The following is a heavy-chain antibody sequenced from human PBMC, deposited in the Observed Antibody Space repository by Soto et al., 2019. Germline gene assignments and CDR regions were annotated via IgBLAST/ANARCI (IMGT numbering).Heavy chain of an antibody. Sequence: GGSLRLSCAASGFTFSNAWMSWVRQAPGKGLEWVGRIKSKTDGGTTDYAAPVKGRFTISRDDSKNTLYLQMNSLKTEDTAVYYCTTVTRAYRSGGSCYPPSWCQGTLLTVSS. CDR3: TTVTRAYRSGGSCYPPS. CDR1: GFTFSNAW. D-gene: IGHD2-15*01. V-gene: IGHV3-15*01. J-gene: IGHJ4*02. CDR2: IKSKTDGGTT.